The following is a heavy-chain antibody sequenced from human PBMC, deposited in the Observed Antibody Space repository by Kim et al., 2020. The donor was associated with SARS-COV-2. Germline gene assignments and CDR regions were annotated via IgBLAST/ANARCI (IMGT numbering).Heavy chain of an antibody. CDR3: TRVTGTTLAFWDAFDV. J-gene: IGHJ3*01. Sequence: GGSLRLSCGASGFTFSDSAMHWVCRASGQGLELVGSIRSKVNGYATANSASVRGRFTFSSAASRNTAYLQMNSLKTEDTADYYCTRVTGTTLAFWDAFDV. V-gene: IGHV3-73*01. CDR1: GFTFSDSA. CDR2: IRSKVNGYAT. D-gene: IGHD1-1*01.